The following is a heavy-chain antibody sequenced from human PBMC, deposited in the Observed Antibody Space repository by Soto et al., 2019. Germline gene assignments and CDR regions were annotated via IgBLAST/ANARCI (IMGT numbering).Heavy chain of an antibody. CDR1: GGTFSSYT. J-gene: IGHJ4*02. CDR2: IIPIRGIA. Sequence: QVQLVQSGAEVKKPGSSVKVSCKASGGTFSSYTISWVRQAPGQGLEWMGRIIPIRGIANYAQKFQARVTITADKATSTAYMELSSLRSEATAVYYCAREGSGYEYYWGQGTLVTVSS. V-gene: IGHV1-69*08. D-gene: IGHD5-12*01. CDR3: AREGSGYEYY.